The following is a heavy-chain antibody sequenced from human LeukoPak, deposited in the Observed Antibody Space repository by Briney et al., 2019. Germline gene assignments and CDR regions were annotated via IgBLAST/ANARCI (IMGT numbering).Heavy chain of an antibody. Sequence: PGGSLRLSCAASGFTFSNAWLSWVRQAPGKGLEWVGRVKSKIDGGAIDYAAPVKGRFTISRDDSKNTLYLQMNSLKTEDTAVYYCARDSSLFDYWGQGTLVTVSS. CDR1: GFTFSNAW. J-gene: IGHJ4*02. CDR3: ARDSSLFDY. CDR2: VKSKIDGGAI. V-gene: IGHV3-15*01.